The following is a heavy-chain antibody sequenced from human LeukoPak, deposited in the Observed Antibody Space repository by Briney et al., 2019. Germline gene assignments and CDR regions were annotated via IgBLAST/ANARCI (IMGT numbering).Heavy chain of an antibody. CDR3: ARDRNPFTCSGGSCYSYYGMDV. V-gene: IGHV3-30-3*01. D-gene: IGHD2-15*01. Sequence: GGSLRLSCAASGFTFSSYAMHWVRQAPGKGLEWVAVISYDGSNKYYADPVKGRFTISRDNSKNTLYLQMNSLRAEDTAVYYCARDRNPFTCSGGSCYSYYGMDVWGQGTTVTVSS. CDR2: ISYDGSNK. J-gene: IGHJ6*02. CDR1: GFTFSSYA.